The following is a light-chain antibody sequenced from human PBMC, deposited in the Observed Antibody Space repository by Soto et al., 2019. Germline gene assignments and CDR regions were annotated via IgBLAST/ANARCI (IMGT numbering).Light chain of an antibody. V-gene: IGKV3-20*01. CDR2: GAS. Sequence: EIVLTQSPGTLSLSPGEIATLSGRASQSVSSSYLAGYQQKPGQAPRLLIYGASSRATGIPDRFSGSGSGTDFTLTISRLEPEDFAVYYCQQYGSSPPYAFGQGTKLLIK. J-gene: IGKJ2*01. CDR3: QQYGSSPPYA. CDR1: QSVSSSY.